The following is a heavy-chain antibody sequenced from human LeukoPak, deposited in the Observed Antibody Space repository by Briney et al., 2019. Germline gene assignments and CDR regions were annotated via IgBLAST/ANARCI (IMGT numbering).Heavy chain of an antibody. CDR1: GGSISSGGYY. J-gene: IGHJ4*02. CDR3: AREREDYGSGSYYMDY. CDR2: IYHSGST. D-gene: IGHD3-10*01. V-gene: IGHV4-30-2*01. Sequence: SETLSLTCTVSGGSISSGGYYWSWIRQPPGKGLEWIGYIYHSGSTYYNPSLKSRVTISVDRSKNQFSLKLSSVTAADTAVYYCAREREDYGSGSYYMDYWGQGTLVTVSS.